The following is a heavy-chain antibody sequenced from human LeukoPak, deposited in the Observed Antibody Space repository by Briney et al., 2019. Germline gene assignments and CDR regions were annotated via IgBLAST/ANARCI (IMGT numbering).Heavy chain of an antibody. CDR3: ARLWSDTSY. CDR1: GSTFSSYS. D-gene: IGHD3-10*01. CDR2: ISGDNGYT. Sequence: APGKASCTASGSTFSSYSITWVRQSPGHGLEWMGRISGDNGYTNYAQKFQGRVRMTTDTPTSTAFMELTSLTPDDTAVYYCARLWSDTSYWGQGTLVTVSS. V-gene: IGHV1-18*04. J-gene: IGHJ4*02.